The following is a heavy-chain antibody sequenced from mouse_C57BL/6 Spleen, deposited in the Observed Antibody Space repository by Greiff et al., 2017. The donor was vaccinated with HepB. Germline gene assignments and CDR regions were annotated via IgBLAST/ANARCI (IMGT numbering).Heavy chain of an antibody. Sequence: ESGPGLVKPSQSLSLTCSVTGYSITSGYYWNWIRQFPGNKLEWMGYISYDGSNNYNPSLKNRISITRDTSKNQFFLKLNSVTTEDTATYYCARGGYYGSSSYWYFDVWGTGTTVTVSS. CDR3: ARGGYYGSSSYWYFDV. V-gene: IGHV3-6*01. D-gene: IGHD1-1*01. CDR2: ISYDGSN. CDR1: GYSITSGYY. J-gene: IGHJ1*03.